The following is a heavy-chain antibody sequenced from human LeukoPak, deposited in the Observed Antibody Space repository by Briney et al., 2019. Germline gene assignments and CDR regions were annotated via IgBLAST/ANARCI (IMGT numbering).Heavy chain of an antibody. J-gene: IGHJ4*02. D-gene: IGHD3-10*01. V-gene: IGHV3-30*02. CDR1: GFTFNNYG. CDR3: ARDRRFGELRSNDY. Sequence: GGSLRLSCAASGFTFNNYGMHWVRQAPGKGLEWVAFIRYDGSNKYYADSVKGRFTISRDNAKNSLYLQMNSLRAEDTAVYYCARDRRFGELRSNDYWGQGTLVTVSS. CDR2: IRYDGSNK.